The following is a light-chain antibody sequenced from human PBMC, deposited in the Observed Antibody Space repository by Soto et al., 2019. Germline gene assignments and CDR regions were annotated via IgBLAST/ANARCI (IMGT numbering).Light chain of an antibody. Sequence: QPVLTQPASVSGSPGQSITISCTGTSSDVGSYNYVSWYQQHPGKAPKLIIYEVRNRPSGVSNRFSGSKSGNTASLTISGLQAEDEADYYCSSYTSSSTLYVFGSGTKLTVL. V-gene: IGLV2-14*01. CDR1: SSDVGSYNY. CDR3: SSYTSSSTLYV. CDR2: EVR. J-gene: IGLJ1*01.